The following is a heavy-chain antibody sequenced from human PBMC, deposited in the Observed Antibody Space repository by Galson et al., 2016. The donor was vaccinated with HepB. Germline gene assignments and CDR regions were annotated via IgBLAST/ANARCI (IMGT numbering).Heavy chain of an antibody. V-gene: IGHV3-64D*06. CDR1: GFSFSSFA. D-gene: IGHD6-19*01. CDR2: ISSDGGST. Sequence: SLRLSCAASGFSFSSFAMHWGRQAPGKGLEYVSGISSDGGSTNYAASVKGRFTISRDNSKTTLYLQMSSLRAEDTAVYYWASRHSGGYYFDYWGQGTLVTVSS. CDR3: ASRHSGGYYFDY. J-gene: IGHJ4*02.